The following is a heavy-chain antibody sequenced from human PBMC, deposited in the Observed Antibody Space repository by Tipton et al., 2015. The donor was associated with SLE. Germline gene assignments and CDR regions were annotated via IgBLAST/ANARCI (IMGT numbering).Heavy chain of an antibody. D-gene: IGHD1-26*01. CDR1: GGSISSDSYS. Sequence: TLSLTCTVSGGSISSDSYSWSWIRQPAGKGLEWIGRIYTSGSTNYNPSLKSRVTISVDTSKNQFSLRLSSVTAADTAVYYCARAYSEGWSYFDFWGPGTLVIVSS. CDR2: IYTSGST. V-gene: IGHV4-61*02. J-gene: IGHJ4*02. CDR3: ARAYSEGWSYFDF.